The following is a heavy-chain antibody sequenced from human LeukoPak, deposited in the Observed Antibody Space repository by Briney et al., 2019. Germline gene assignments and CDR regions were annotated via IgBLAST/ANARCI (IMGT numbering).Heavy chain of an antibody. Sequence: PSETLSLTCTVSGGSISSGGYYWSWIRQPPGKGLEWIGYIYYSGSTNYNPSLKSRVTISVDTSKNQFSLKLSSVTAADTAVYYCARVETGYYDSSWGQGTMVTVSS. CDR2: IYYSGST. V-gene: IGHV4-61*08. CDR3: ARVETGYYDSS. J-gene: IGHJ3*01. CDR1: GGSISSGGYY. D-gene: IGHD3-22*01.